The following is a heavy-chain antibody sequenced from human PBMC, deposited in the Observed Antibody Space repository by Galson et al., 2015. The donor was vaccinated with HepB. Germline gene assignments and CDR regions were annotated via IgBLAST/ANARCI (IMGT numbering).Heavy chain of an antibody. CDR1: GYSFTQYG. CDR2: TSGYNGNT. Sequence: QSGAEVKRPGASVKVSCKASGYSFTQYGITWVRQAPGQGLEWMGWTSGYNGNTNYAQNLQSRVTMTTDTSPTTVYMELRSLRSDDTAVYYCARARYDTSAPDHWGQGTLVTVSS. CDR3: ARARYDTSAPDH. D-gene: IGHD3-16*01. V-gene: IGHV1-18*01. J-gene: IGHJ5*02.